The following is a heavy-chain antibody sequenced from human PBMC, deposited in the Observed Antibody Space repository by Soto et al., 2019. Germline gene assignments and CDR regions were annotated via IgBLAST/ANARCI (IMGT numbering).Heavy chain of an antibody. J-gene: IGHJ4*02. CDR1: GYSFTSYW. D-gene: IGHD6-6*01. V-gene: IGHV5-51*01. CDR2: IYPGDSDT. CDR3: AAYSGSSGRHFYY. Sequence: GESLKISCKGSGYSFTSYWIGWVRQMPGKGLEWMGMIYPGDSDTRYSSSFQGQVTVSADKSISTAYLQWSSLKASDTAMYYCAAYSGSSGRHFYYWGQGTLVTVSS.